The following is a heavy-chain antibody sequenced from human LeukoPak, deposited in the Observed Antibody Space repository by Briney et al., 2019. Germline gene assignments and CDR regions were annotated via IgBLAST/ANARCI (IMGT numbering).Heavy chain of an antibody. CDR2: ISGSGGST. CDR1: GFTFSSYA. Sequence: GGSQRLSRAASGFTFSSYAMSWVRQAPGKGLEWVSAISGSGGSTYYADSVKGRFTISRDNSKNTLYLQMNSLRAEDTAVYYCAKSLRMFWGSYYEWGQGTLVTVSS. D-gene: IGHD1-26*01. J-gene: IGHJ4*02. CDR3: AKSLRMFWGSYYE. V-gene: IGHV3-23*01.